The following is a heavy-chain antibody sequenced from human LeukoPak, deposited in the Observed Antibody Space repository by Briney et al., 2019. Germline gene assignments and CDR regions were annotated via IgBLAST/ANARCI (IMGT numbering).Heavy chain of an antibody. J-gene: IGHJ4*02. V-gene: IGHV1-69*13. CDR1: GGTFSSYA. CDR2: IIPIFGTA. Sequence: ASVKVSCKASGGTFSSYAINWVRQAPGQGLEWMGGIIPIFGTANYAQKFQGRVTITADESTSTAYMELSSLRSEDTAVYYCARGEIGWFGELSSYFDYWGQGTLVTVSS. D-gene: IGHD3-10*01. CDR3: ARGEIGWFGELSSYFDY.